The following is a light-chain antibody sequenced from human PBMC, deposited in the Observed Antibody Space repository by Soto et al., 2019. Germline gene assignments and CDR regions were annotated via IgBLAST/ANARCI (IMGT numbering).Light chain of an antibody. V-gene: IGKV3-11*01. CDR2: DAS. CDR1: QSVSSY. CDR3: QHRMNWPLT. J-gene: IGKJ5*01. Sequence: EIVLTQSPATLSLSPGERATLSCRASQSVSSYLLWYQQKPGQTPRLLIYDASNRATGIPARFSGSWSETDFTLTISSLEPEDFAVYYCQHRMNWPLTFGQGTRLAIK.